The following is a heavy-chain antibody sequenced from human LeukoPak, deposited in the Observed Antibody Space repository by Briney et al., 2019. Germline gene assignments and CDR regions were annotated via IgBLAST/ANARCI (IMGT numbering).Heavy chain of an antibody. CDR3: ARPKNLYCSSTTCYDGLAY. D-gene: IGHD2-2*01. Sequence: GGSLRLSCAASGFTFSSYSMHWVRQAPGKGLEWVAVISYVGNDQDYADSVKGRFTISRDNSKNTLDLQMDSLRPEDTAFYYCARPKNLYCSSTTCYDGLAYWGQGTPVTVSS. CDR1: GFTFSSYS. CDR2: ISYVGNDQ. J-gene: IGHJ4*02. V-gene: IGHV3-30*03.